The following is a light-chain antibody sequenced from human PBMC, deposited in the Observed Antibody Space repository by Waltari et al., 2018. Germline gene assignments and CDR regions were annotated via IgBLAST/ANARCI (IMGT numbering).Light chain of an antibody. CDR3: QQGDGFHPIT. CDR2: AVS. V-gene: IGKV1-12*01. Sequence: IQMTQSPSSVSASVGARATITCRASQDISSWLAWYQQKPGQAPRLLIYAVSILHSGVPSRFSGSGSGTDFTLTITSLQPEDFAIYYCQQGDGFHPITFGQGTRLE. CDR1: QDISSW. J-gene: IGKJ5*01.